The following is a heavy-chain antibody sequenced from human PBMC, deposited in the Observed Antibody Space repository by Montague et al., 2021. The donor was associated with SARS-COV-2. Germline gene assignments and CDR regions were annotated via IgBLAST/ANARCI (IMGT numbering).Heavy chain of an antibody. Sequence: FRSLSFSASGFPFTSYSMHWVRQAPGKGLEWLAIVSFNGAKQYYADSVNGRFTISRDNSKNTLLLQMNSLRAEDTAVYFCARVKTGPYVPIDFWGQGTLVTVSS. CDR2: VSFNGAKQ. V-gene: IGHV3-30*04. CDR3: ARVKTGPYVPIDF. J-gene: IGHJ4*02. D-gene: IGHD1-1*01. CDR1: GFPFTSYS.